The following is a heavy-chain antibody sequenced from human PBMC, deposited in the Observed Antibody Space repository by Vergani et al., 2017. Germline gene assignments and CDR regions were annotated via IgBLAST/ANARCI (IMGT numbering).Heavy chain of an antibody. V-gene: IGHV3-23*04. CDR1: GFTLRSYG. J-gene: IGHJ3*02. D-gene: IGHD6-19*01. Sequence: EQLVESGGGVVQPGGSLRLSCAASGFTLRSYGMTWVRQTPGKGLEWVSTLSASDRRTHYADSVKGRFTISRDISKNTLFLHMNSLRPEDTAVYYCAKVGRSEVAGTFGAFDIWGQGTMVTVSS. CDR3: AKVGRSEVAGTFGAFDI. CDR2: LSASDRRT.